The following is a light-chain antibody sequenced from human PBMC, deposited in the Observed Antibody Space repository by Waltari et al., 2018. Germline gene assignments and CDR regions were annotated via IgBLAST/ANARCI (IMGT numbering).Light chain of an antibody. J-gene: IGKJ2*01. Sequence: EIVLPQAPGTLSLSPGERATLSCRASQRVSSSYLAWYQQKPGQAPRLLIYGASSRATGIPDRFSGSGSGTDFTLTISRLEPEDFAVYYCQQYGSSPYTFGQGTKLEIK. CDR3: QQYGSSPYT. V-gene: IGKV3-20*01. CDR2: GAS. CDR1: QRVSSSY.